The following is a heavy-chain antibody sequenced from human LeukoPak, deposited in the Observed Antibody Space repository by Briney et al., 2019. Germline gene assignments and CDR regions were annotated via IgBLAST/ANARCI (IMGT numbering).Heavy chain of an antibody. V-gene: IGHV3-23*01. J-gene: IGHJ4*02. Sequence: GGSLRLSCAASGFNFSNFAMRWVRQAPGKGLEWLSAMTGPADTTYYAESVKGRFTISRDYSKSMVFLQMNSLRVEDTAIYYCAKGAEIDHWGQGTLVTVSS. CDR2: MTGPADTT. CDR1: GFNFSNFA. CDR3: AKGAEIDH.